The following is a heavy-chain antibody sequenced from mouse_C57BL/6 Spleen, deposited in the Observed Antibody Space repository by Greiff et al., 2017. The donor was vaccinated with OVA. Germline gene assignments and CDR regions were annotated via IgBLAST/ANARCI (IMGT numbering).Heavy chain of an antibody. J-gene: IGHJ3*01. D-gene: IGHD1-1*01. Sequence: EVQLQESGGGLVKPGGSLKLSCAASGFTFSSYAMSWVRQTPEKRLEWVATISDGGSYTYYPDNVKGRFTISRDNAKNNLYLQMSHLKSEDTAMYYCARSYGSNWFAYWGQGTLVTVSA. CDR3: ARSYGSNWFAY. CDR1: GFTFSSYA. CDR2: ISDGGSYT. V-gene: IGHV5-4*01.